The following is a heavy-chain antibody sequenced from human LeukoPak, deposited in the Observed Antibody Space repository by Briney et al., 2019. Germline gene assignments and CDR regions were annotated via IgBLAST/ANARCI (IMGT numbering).Heavy chain of an antibody. CDR1: GFTFSNAW. V-gene: IGHV3-15*01. CDR3: TTRMIVVGYGAFDI. Sequence: GGSLRLSCAASGFTFSNAWMSWVRQAPGKGLEWVGRIKSKTDGGTTDYAAPVKGRFTISRDDSKNTLYLQMNSLKTEDTAVYYCTTRMIVVGYGAFDIWGQGTMVPVSS. J-gene: IGHJ3*02. CDR2: IKSKTDGGTT. D-gene: IGHD3-22*01.